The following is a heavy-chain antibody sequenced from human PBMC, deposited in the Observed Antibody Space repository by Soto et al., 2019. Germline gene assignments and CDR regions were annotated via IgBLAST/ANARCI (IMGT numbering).Heavy chain of an antibody. D-gene: IGHD3-9*01. V-gene: IGHV3-21*01. CDR3: ARVRLSVYDVLTGYFDY. Sequence: LRLSCAASGFTFSSYSMNWVRQAPGKGLEWVSSISSSSSYIYYADSVKGRFTISRDNAKNSLYLQMNSLRAEDTAVYYCARVRLSVYDVLTGYFDYWGQGTLVTVSS. CDR1: GFTFSSYS. J-gene: IGHJ4*02. CDR2: ISSSSSYI.